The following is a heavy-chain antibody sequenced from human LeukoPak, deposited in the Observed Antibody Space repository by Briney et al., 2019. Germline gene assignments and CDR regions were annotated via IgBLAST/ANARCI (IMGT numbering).Heavy chain of an antibody. J-gene: IGHJ3*01. CDR2: IHYSGSS. CDR3: ATGTASSTSDAFDV. CDR1: GASIYNYY. V-gene: IGHV4-59*01. D-gene: IGHD6-13*01. Sequence: SETLSLTCTVSGASIYNYYWTWIRQPPGKGLEWIGLIHYSGSSAYNPSLEGRVTTSVDTSKNQVSLKLTSVTAADTAVYYCATGTASSTSDAFDVCGQGTMVAVSS.